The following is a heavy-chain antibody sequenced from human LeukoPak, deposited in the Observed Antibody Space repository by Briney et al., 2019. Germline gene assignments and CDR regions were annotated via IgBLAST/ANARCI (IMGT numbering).Heavy chain of an antibody. D-gene: IGHD6-13*01. CDR3: AKDRDSSSWYLGSCFGDY. Sequence: GGSLRLSCAASGFTFSSYALSWVRQAPGKGLEWVSGLSGSGGSTHYADSVKGRFTISRDNSKNTVYLEMNSLRAEDTAVYYCAKDRDSSSWYLGSCFGDYWGQGTLVTVSS. CDR2: LSGSGGST. CDR1: GFTFSSYA. J-gene: IGHJ4*02. V-gene: IGHV3-23*01.